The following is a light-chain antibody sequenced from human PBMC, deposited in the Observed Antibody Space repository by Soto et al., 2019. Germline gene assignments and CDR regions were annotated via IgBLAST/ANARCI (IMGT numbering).Light chain of an antibody. CDR2: EDN. CDR1: SGSIARNY. J-gene: IGLJ3*02. CDR3: QSYDSSNKV. V-gene: IGLV6-57*03. Sequence: NFMLTQPHSVSESPEQTGTLSCTRSSGSIARNYVQWYQQRPGSAPTTVIYEDNQRPSGVPDRFSGSIDSSSNSASLTISGLKTEDEADYYCQSYDSSNKVFGGGTKLTVL.